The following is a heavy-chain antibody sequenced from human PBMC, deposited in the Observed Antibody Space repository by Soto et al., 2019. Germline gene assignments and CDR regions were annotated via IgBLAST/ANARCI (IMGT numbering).Heavy chain of an antibody. V-gene: IGHV1-46*01. J-gene: IGHJ4*02. Sequence: VKVSCKASGYTFTSYHMHWVRQAPGQGLEWMGMINPSGGTTSYAQNFQGRVTMTRDTSTSTVYTELRSLRSEDTAVYYCARGYRHGRNAYWGQGTLVTVSS. D-gene: IGHD5-18*01. CDR1: GYTFTSYH. CDR3: ARGYRHGRNAY. CDR2: INPSGGTT.